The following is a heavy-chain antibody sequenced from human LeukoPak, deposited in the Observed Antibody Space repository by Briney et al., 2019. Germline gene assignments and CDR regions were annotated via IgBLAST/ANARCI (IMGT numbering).Heavy chain of an antibody. CDR3: VKDRPCDGCMPMDA. Sequence: GGSLRLSCAASGFTFSDYSMSWVRQVPGKGLEWVSGIGRVGYTYYADSVKGRFTISRDNSKNTVYLQMNSPRAGDTAIYYCVKDRPCDGCMPMDAWGQGTTVTVSS. V-gene: IGHV3-23*01. CDR2: IGRVGYT. D-gene: IGHD5-24*01. CDR1: GFTFSDYS. J-gene: IGHJ6*02.